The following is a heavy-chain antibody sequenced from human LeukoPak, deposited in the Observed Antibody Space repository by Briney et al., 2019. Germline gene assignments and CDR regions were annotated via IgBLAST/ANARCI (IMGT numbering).Heavy chain of an antibody. J-gene: IGHJ5*02. Sequence: EASVTVSCKASGGTFSSYAISWVRQAPGQGLEWMGGIIPIFGTANYAQKFQGRVTITADKSTSTAYMELSSLRSEDTAVYYCARADKCSGGSCYSWWFDPWCQGTLVTVSS. V-gene: IGHV1-69*06. CDR3: ARADKCSGGSCYSWWFDP. CDR1: GGTFSSYA. CDR2: IIPIFGTA. D-gene: IGHD2-15*01.